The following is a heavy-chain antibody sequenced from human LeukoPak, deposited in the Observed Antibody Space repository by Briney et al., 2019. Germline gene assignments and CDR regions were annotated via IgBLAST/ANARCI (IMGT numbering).Heavy chain of an antibody. J-gene: IGHJ4*02. V-gene: IGHV1-2*02. CDR3: ARTRDSSFGAWYYFDY. Sequence: ASVKVSCKASGYTFTGYYMHWVRQAPGQGLEWLGWINPNSGGTNCAQKFQGRVTMTRDTSISTAYMELSRLRSDDTAVYYCARTRDSSFGAWYYFDYWGQGTLVTVSS. CDR2: INPNSGGT. CDR1: GYTFTGYY. D-gene: IGHD3-22*01.